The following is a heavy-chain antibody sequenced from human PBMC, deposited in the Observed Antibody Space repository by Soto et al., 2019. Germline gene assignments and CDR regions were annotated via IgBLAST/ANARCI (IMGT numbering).Heavy chain of an antibody. CDR3: ARRYSTTTICYGGFDH. CDR2: VKHDETEK. CDR1: GFTFNTSW. D-gene: IGHD2-2*01. J-gene: IGHJ4*02. V-gene: IGHV3-7*05. Sequence: EVHLVESGGGLVQPGGSLRLSCAASGFTFNTSWMTWVRQAPGKGLEWVANVKHDETEKYYVDSVKGRFTISRDNDRNSLYLQMNSLRAEDTAIYYCARRYSTTTICYGGFDHWVQGTLVTVSS.